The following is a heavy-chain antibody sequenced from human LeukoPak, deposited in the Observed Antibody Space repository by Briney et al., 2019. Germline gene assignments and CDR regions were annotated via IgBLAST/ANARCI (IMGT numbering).Heavy chain of an antibody. V-gene: IGHV1-69*13. CDR2: IIPIFGTA. CDR1: GYTFTSYA. Sequence: GASVKVSCKASGYTFTSYAMNWVRQAPGQGLEWMGGIIPIFGTASYAQKFQGRVTITADESTSTAYMELSSLRSEDTAVYYCARDLKRDCSSTSCYSTHYYYYYGMDVWGQGTTVTVSS. D-gene: IGHD2-2*01. J-gene: IGHJ6*02. CDR3: ARDLKRDCSSTSCYSTHYYYYYGMDV.